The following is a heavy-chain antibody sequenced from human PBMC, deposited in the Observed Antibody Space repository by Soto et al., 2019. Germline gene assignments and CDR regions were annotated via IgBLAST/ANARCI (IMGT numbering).Heavy chain of an antibody. CDR3: AKVWYDCSGSTAVNY. J-gene: IGHJ4*02. Sequence: PGGSLCPSCADYGFTFSRLAMSWVRPAAGEGMEWVSAISGSGESTHYADSVKGRFTISRENSKNTLYPQMNSLRAEDTAVYYCAKVWYDCSGSTAVNYWGQGTLVTVSS. CDR1: GFTFSRLA. CDR2: ISGSGEST. V-gene: IGHV3-23*01. D-gene: IGHD3-22*01.